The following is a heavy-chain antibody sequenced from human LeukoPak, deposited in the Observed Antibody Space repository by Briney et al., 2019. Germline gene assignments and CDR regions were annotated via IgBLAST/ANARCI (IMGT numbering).Heavy chain of an antibody. CDR2: ISSSGSTI. CDR1: GFTFSDYY. D-gene: IGHD4-17*01. J-gene: IGHJ4*02. Sequence: GGSLRLSCAASGFTFSDYYMSWIRQAPGKGLEWVSYISSSGSTIYYADSVKGRFTISRDSAKNSLYLQMNSLRAEDTAVYYCARVGPHDYGDYEDDYWGQGTLVTVSS. V-gene: IGHV3-11*01. CDR3: ARVGPHDYGDYEDDY.